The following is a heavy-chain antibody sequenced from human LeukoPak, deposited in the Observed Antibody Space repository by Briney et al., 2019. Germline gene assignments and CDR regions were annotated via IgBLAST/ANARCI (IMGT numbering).Heavy chain of an antibody. CDR1: GFTFSSYA. J-gene: IGHJ4*02. Sequence: GGSLRLSCAASGFTFSSYAMSWVRQAPGKGLEWVSAISGSGGSTYYADSVKGRFTISRDNSRNTLYLQMNSLRAEDTAVYYCAKGSYDYVWGSYRPFDYWGQGTLVTVSS. D-gene: IGHD3-16*02. CDR3: AKGSYDYVWGSYRPFDY. V-gene: IGHV3-23*01. CDR2: ISGSGGST.